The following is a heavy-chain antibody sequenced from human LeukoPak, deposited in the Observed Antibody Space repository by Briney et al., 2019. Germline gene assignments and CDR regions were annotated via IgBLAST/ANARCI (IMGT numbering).Heavy chain of an antibody. V-gene: IGHV3-23*01. Sequence: PGGSLRLSCAASGFTFSSNAMSWVRQAPGKGLGWVSAISGSGGSTYYADSVKGRFTISRDNSKNTLYLQMNSLRAEDTAVYYCAKGDYGDPRDYYYYGMDVWGKGTTVTVSS. CDR1: GFTFSSNA. J-gene: IGHJ6*04. D-gene: IGHD4-17*01. CDR3: AKGDYGDPRDYYYYGMDV. CDR2: ISGSGGST.